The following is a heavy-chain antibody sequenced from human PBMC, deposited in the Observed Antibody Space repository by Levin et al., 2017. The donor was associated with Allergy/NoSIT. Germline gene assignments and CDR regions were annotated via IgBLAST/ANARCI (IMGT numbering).Heavy chain of an antibody. D-gene: IGHD4-11*01. Sequence: SETLSLTCTVSGGSISSDSYYWAWIRQPPGKGLEWIGSVYYDGSAYYSPSLKSRVTISIDTSKNQFSLRLNSVTAADTAVYYCAGEPTSPYYYHYGLDVWGQGTTVTVSS. J-gene: IGHJ6*02. V-gene: IGHV4-39*07. CDR1: GGSISSDSYY. CDR3: AGEPTSPYYYHYGLDV. CDR2: VYYDGSA.